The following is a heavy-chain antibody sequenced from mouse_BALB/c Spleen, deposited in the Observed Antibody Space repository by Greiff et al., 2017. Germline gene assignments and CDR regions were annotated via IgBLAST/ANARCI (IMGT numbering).Heavy chain of an antibody. D-gene: IGHD2-4*01. Sequence: LMESGAELVRPGASVTLSCKASGYTFTDYEMHWVKQTPVHGLEWIGAIDPETGGTAYNQKFKGKATLTADKSSSTAYMELRSLTSEDSAVYYCTRGLRQTWFAYGGQGTLVTVSA. CDR3: TRGLRQTWFAY. J-gene: IGHJ3*01. CDR2: IDPETGGT. V-gene: IGHV1-15*01. CDR1: GYTFTDYE.